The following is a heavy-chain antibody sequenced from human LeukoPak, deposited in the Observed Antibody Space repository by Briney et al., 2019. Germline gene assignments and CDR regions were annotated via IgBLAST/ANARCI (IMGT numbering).Heavy chain of an antibody. J-gene: IGHJ6*03. D-gene: IGHD1-26*01. CDR3: ARVGSYYYYYMDV. CDR2: IYYSGST. V-gene: IGHV4-59*01. Sequence: PSETLSLTCTVSGGSISSYYWSWIRQPPGKGLEWIGYIYYSGSTNYNPSLKRRVTISVDTSKNQFSLKLSSVTAADTAVYYCARVGSYYYYYMDVXXXGXTVTVSS. CDR1: GGSISSYY.